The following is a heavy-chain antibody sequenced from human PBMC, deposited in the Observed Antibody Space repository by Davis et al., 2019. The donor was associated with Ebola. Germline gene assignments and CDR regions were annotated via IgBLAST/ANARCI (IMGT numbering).Heavy chain of an antibody. V-gene: IGHV1-18*04. CDR1: GYTFTSYY. J-gene: IGHJ6*02. D-gene: IGHD2-15*01. CDR3: ARAGYCSGGSCTRHYYYYGMDV. Sequence: ASVKVSCKASGYTFTSYYMHWVRQAPGQGLEWMGWISAYNGNTNYAQKFQGRVTITADESTSTAYMELSSLRSEDTAVYYCARAGYCSGGSCTRHYYYYGMDVWGQGTTVTVSS. CDR2: ISAYNGNT.